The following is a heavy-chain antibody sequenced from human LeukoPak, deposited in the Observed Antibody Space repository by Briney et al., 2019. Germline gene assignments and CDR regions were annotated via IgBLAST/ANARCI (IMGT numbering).Heavy chain of an antibody. CDR1: GFTFSSYS. Sequence: GSLRLSCAASGFTFSSYSMNWVRQAPGKGLEWVSSISSSSSYIYYADSVKGRFTISRDNAKNSLYLQMNSLRAEDTAVYYCARGRVATIFDHWGQGTLVTVSS. D-gene: IGHD5-12*01. CDR2: ISSSSSYI. V-gene: IGHV3-21*01. CDR3: ARGRVATIFDH. J-gene: IGHJ4*02.